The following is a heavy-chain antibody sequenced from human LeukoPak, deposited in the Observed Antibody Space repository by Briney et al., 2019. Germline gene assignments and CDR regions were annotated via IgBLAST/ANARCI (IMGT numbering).Heavy chain of an antibody. CDR1: GYSFTSYW. J-gene: IGHJ4*02. CDR2: IYAGDSDT. CDR3: ARLENPGGEYQLLWYFDY. V-gene: IGHV5-51*01. D-gene: IGHD2-2*01. Sequence: GESLKISCKGSGYSFTSYWIGWVRQKPGKGLEWMEIIYAGDSDTRYSPSFQGQVTISADKSISTAYLQWSSLKASDTAMYYCARLENPGGEYQLLWYFDYWGQGTLVTVSS.